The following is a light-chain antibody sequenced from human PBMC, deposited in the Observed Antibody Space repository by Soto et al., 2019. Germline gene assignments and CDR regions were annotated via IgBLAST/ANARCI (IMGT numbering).Light chain of an antibody. V-gene: IGLV1-44*01. J-gene: IGLJ3*02. CDR1: SSNIGSNT. Sequence: QSVLTQPPSASGTPVQRVTISCSGSSSNIGSNTVNWYQQLPGTAPKVLIYSNNQRPSGVPDRFSGSKSGTSASLAISGLQSEDEADYYCAAWDDSLKGRVFGGGTKLTVL. CDR3: AAWDDSLKGRV. CDR2: SNN.